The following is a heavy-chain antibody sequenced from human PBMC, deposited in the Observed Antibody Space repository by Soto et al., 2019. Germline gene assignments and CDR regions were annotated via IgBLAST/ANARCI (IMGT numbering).Heavy chain of an antibody. D-gene: IGHD2-8*01. V-gene: IGHV1-18*01. CDR2: ISAYTDTP. Sequence: ASVQVSCKASGYPFTNFGVTWVRRAPGQGLEWMGWISAYTDTPNYAQKFQGRVTMTIDTSTSTAYMDLRSLTSGDTAVYYCARVRTGVEAGFEPWGQGTRVTVAS. CDR3: ARVRTGVEAGFEP. J-gene: IGHJ5*02. CDR1: GYPFTNFG.